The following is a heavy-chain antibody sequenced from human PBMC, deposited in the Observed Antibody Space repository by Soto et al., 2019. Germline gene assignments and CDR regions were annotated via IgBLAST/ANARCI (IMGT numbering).Heavy chain of an antibody. CDR2: INPNTGGT. CDR1: GYTFTDYY. D-gene: IGHD4-17*01. V-gene: IGHV1-2*02. CDR3: ARGILRGPFDN. Sequence: ASVKVSCKASGYTFTDYYLHWVRQAPGQGLEWMGWINPNTGGTNYAQKFQVRVTMTRDTSISTAYMELRRLKSDDTAVYYCARGILRGPFDNWGQGAHVTVS. J-gene: IGHJ4*02.